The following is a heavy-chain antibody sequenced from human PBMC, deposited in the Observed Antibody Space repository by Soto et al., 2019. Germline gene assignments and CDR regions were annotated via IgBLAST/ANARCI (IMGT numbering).Heavy chain of an antibody. CDR1: GFTFSSYS. CDR2: ISSSSSSI. V-gene: IGHV3-48*01. CDR3: ARVLDRILDC. Sequence: PGGSLRLSCAASGFTFSSYSMNWVRQAPGKGLEWISYISSSSSSIYYADSVKGRFTISRDNAKNSLYLQMNSLRAEDTAVFYCARVLDRILDCWGPGTLVTVSS. D-gene: IGHD3-9*01. J-gene: IGHJ4*02.